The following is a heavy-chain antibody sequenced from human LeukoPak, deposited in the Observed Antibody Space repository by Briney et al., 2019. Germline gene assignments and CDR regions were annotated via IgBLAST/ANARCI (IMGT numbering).Heavy chain of an antibody. J-gene: IGHJ4*02. V-gene: IGHV4-34*01. CDR1: GGSFSGYY. D-gene: IGHD5-12*01. CDR3: ARGFKKGYGDY. Sequence: SETLSLTCAVYGGSFSGYYWRWIRQPPGKGLEWIGEINHSGSTNNNPSPKSRVTISVDTSKNQFSLKLSSVTAADTAVYYCARGFKKGYGDYWGQGTLVTVSS. CDR2: INHSGST.